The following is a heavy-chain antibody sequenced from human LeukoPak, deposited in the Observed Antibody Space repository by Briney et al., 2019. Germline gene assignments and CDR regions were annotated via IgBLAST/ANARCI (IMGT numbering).Heavy chain of an antibody. CDR2: IGSSSSSETI. CDR1: GFSFSNYN. D-gene: IGHD5-18*01. J-gene: IGHJ4*02. Sequence: GGSLRLSCAASGFSFSNYNMNWVRQAPGKGLEWVSYIGSSSSSETIYYADSVKGRFTISRDNAKNSLYLQMNSLRAEDTAVYYCARDGVPSWIQLWFPYYFDYWGQGTLVTVSS. V-gene: IGHV3-48*01. CDR3: ARDGVPSWIQLWFPYYFDY.